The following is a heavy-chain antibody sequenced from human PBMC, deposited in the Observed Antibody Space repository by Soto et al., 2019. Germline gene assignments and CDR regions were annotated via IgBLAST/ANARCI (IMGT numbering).Heavy chain of an antibody. J-gene: IGHJ5*02. CDR1: GFTFSRFS. CDR3: ARGNFEVVVSSSRWFDP. D-gene: IGHD2-21*01. CDR2: ISTTGNTI. Sequence: EAQLVESGGGLVQPGGSLRLSCVASGFTFSRFSMNWVHQTPGKGLEWLSYISTTGNTIFYADSVKGRFTISRDNANNSLSLQMNSLRDEDTAVYYCARGNFEVVVSSSRWFDPWGQGTLVTVSS. V-gene: IGHV3-48*02.